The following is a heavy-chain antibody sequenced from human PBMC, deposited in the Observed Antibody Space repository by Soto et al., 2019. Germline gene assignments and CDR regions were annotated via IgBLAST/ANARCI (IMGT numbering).Heavy chain of an antibody. D-gene: IGHD6-19*01. CDR2: IYSGGST. Sequence: GGSLRLSCAASGFTVSSNYMSWVHQAPGKGLEWVSVIYSGGSTYYADSVKGRFTISRDNSKNTLYLQMNSLRAEDTAVYYCATEDSSGRSFQSLSHYYYYGMDVWGQGTTVTVSS. J-gene: IGHJ6*02. V-gene: IGHV3-53*01. CDR3: ATEDSSGRSFQSLSHYYYYGMDV. CDR1: GFTVSSNY.